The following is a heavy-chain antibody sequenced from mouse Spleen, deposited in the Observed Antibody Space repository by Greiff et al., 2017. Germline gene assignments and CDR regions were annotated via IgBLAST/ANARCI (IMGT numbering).Heavy chain of an antibody. CDR2: ISNGGVST. CDR3: TRHSYYYGSRGWYFDV. D-gene: IGHD1-1*01. J-gene: IGHJ1*01. Sequence: EVNVVESGGGLVKPEGSLKLSCAASGFAFSSYGMAWVRQTPEKRLEWVATISNGGVSTYYPDNVKGRFTISRDNAKNTLYLQMSSLKSEDTAMYYCTRHSYYYGSRGWYFDVWGAGTTVTVSS. V-gene: IGHV5-12-1*01. CDR1: GFAFSSYG.